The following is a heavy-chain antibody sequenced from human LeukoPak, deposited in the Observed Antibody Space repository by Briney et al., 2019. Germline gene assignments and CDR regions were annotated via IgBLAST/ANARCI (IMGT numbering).Heavy chain of an antibody. D-gene: IGHD2-15*01. J-gene: IGHJ5*02. Sequence: ASVKVSCKASGYTFTGYYMHWVRQAPGQGLEWMGWINPNSDGTNYAQKFQGRVTMTRDTSISTAYMELSRLRSDDTAVYYCARDLLYCSGGSCYSVGWFDPWGQGTLVTVSS. CDR1: GYTFTGYY. V-gene: IGHV1-2*02. CDR3: ARDLLYCSGGSCYSVGWFDP. CDR2: INPNSDGT.